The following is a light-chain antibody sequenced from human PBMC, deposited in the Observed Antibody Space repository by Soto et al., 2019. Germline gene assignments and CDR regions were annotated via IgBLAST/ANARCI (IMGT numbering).Light chain of an antibody. J-gene: IGKJ4*01. CDR2: GAS. CDR3: QHYVSSPLT. Sequence: DIALTQSPGTLSLSPGERATLSCRASQTIGSRYLAWYQQKPGQRPRLLIYGASSRATGIPDRFSGSGSGTDFTLTISRLQPEDFAVYYCQHYVSSPLTFGGGTKGDIK. V-gene: IGKV3-20*01. CDR1: QTIGSRY.